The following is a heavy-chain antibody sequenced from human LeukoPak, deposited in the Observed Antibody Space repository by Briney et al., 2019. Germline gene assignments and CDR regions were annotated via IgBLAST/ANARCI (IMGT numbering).Heavy chain of an antibody. CDR1: GGSFSGYY. J-gene: IGHJ6*02. CDR2: ISSSGSTI. CDR3: ASAPRGYDFWSGYYKNYYYGMDV. V-gene: IGHV3-11*01. D-gene: IGHD3-3*01. Sequence: LSLTCAVYGGSFSGYYWSWIRQAPGKGLEWVSYISSSGSTIYYADSVKGRFTISRDNAKNSLYLQMNSLRAEDTAVYYCASAPRGYDFWSGYYKNYYYGMDVWGQGTTVTVSS.